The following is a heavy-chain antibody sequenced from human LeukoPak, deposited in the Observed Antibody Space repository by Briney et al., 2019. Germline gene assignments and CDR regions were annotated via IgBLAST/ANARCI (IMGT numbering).Heavy chain of an antibody. J-gene: IGHJ1*01. D-gene: IGHD2-2*01. CDR3: ARPACSSTSCYLYFQY. Sequence: GESLKISCKASGYILTSYWIGWVRQMPGKGLEWMAIIYPANSDTRYSPSFQGQVTISADKSISTAYLQWSSLKASDTAMYYCARPACSSTSCYLYFQYWGQGTLVTVSS. CDR1: GYILTSYW. CDR2: IYPANSDT. V-gene: IGHV5-51*01.